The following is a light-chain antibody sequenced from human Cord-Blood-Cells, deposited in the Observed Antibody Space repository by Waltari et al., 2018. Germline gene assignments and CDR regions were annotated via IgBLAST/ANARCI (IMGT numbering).Light chain of an antibody. V-gene: IGLV2-14*01. CDR3: SSYTSSSIVV. CDR1: SSDVGGYNY. J-gene: IGLJ2*01. CDR2: DFS. Sequence: QSALTQPASVSGSPGQSLTISCTGTSSDVGGYNYVTWYQQHPGKAPKLIIYDFSKRPSGVSNRFSGSKSGNTASLTISGLQAEDEADYYCSSYTSSSIVVFGGGTKLTVL.